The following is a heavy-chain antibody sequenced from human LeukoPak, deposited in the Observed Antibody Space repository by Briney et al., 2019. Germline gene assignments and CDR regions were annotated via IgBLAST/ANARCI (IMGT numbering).Heavy chain of an antibody. CDR1: GFIFSTCA. D-gene: IGHD6-13*01. CDR3: AKDRSSSSWFDGSDI. CDR2: ISSSGRTT. V-gene: IGHV3-23*01. J-gene: IGHJ3*02. Sequence: GGSLRLSCAASGFIFSTCAMNWVRKAPGKGLESVSAISSSGRTTYYADSAQGSLAIYRENSKNTLYLQMNSLRAEDTAVYYCAKDRSSSSWFDGSDIWGQGTMVTVSS.